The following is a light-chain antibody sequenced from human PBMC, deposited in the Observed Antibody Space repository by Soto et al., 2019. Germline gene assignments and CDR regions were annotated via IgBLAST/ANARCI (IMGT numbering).Light chain of an antibody. CDR2: EVS. CDR1: SSDVGGYNY. Sequence: QSALTQPASASGSPGQSITISCTGTSSDVGGYNYVSWYQQHPGKAPKLMIYEVSNRPSGVSNRFSGSTSGNTASLTISGLQAEDEADYYCSSYTSSSTLLYVFGTGTKLTVL. V-gene: IGLV2-14*01. J-gene: IGLJ1*01. CDR3: SSYTSSSTLLYV.